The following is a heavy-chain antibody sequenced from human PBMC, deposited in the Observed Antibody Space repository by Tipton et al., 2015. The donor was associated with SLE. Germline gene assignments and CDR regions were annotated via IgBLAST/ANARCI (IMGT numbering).Heavy chain of an antibody. Sequence: TLSLTCSVSGAAISQHYWSWIRQSPGKALEWIGSFYHSGNTNYNPSLKSRFTISVDMSKNQFSLRVTSVTAADTAMYYCARHWGYTYGPAAEYNYYGLDVWGQGTTVTVSS. CDR3: ARHWGYTYGPAAEYNYYGLDV. D-gene: IGHD5-12*01. J-gene: IGHJ6*02. CDR2: FYHSGNT. V-gene: IGHV4-59*11. CDR1: GAAISQHY.